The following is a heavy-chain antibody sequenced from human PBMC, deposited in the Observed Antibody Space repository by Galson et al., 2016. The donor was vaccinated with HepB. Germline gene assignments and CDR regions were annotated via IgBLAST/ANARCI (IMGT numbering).Heavy chain of an antibody. CDR2: ICSSSVYI. J-gene: IGHJ6*02. D-gene: IGHD3-10*01. V-gene: IGHV3-21*01. CDR3: ARLRPRGLEKHYYYAMDV. CDR1: GFTFTTYT. Sequence: SLRLSCAASGFTFTTYTMNWLRQAPGKGPEWVSSICSSSVYIYYADSVKGRFTISRDNAENSLYLQMDSLRAEDTAVYYCARLRPRGLEKHYYYAMDVWGQGTTVTVSS.